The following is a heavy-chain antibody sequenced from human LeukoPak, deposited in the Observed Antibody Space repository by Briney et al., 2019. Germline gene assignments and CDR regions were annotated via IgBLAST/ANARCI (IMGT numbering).Heavy chain of an antibody. D-gene: IGHD4-23*01. V-gene: IGHV4-30-2*01. CDR1: SGSITSATYS. CDR3: AAYEDFGGFRRDS. J-gene: IGHJ4*02. Sequence: PSETLSLTCTVSSGSITSATYSWSWIRQPPGKGLEWVGYISPVGNTYYGPSLKSRVTVSIDRSKYQFSLRLTSVAAADTAVYYCAAYEDFGGFRRDSRGRGTPVIVSS. CDR2: ISPVGNT.